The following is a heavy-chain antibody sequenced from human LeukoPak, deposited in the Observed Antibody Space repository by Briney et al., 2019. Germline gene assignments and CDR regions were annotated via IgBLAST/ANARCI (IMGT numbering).Heavy chain of an antibody. Sequence: GGSLRLSCAASGFNFSGFYMRWIRQAPGKGLEWLSSISLSGSTITYAASVKGRVTVSRDNAKNSVVLHILSLRADDTAVYYCAGEASCRSTTCYFDYWGQGTLVTVSS. D-gene: IGHD2-2*01. CDR3: AGEASCRSTTCYFDY. V-gene: IGHV3-11*01. CDR1: GFNFSGFY. CDR2: ISLSGSTI. J-gene: IGHJ4*02.